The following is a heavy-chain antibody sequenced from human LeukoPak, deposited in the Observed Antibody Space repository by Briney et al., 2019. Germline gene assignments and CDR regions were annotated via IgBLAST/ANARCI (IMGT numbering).Heavy chain of an antibody. CDR2: IIPIFGTA. CDR3: ARASYYYDSSGYYYLGYYYYGMDV. Sequence: ASVTVSCTASGGTFSSYAISWVRQAPGQGLEWMGGIIPIFGTANYAQKFQGRVTITADESTSTAYMELSSLRSEDTAVYYCARASYYYDSSGYYYLGYYYYGMDVWGQGTTVTVSS. CDR1: GGTFSSYA. V-gene: IGHV1-69*13. D-gene: IGHD3-22*01. J-gene: IGHJ6*02.